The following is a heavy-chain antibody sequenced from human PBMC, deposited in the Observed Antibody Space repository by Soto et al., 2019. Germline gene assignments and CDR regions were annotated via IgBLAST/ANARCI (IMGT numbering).Heavy chain of an antibody. D-gene: IGHD1-26*01. CDR3: ATGGGQRYGEFDF. Sequence: QVQLVQSGAEVKKPGASVKVSCKASGDTVTGYGFTWVRQAPGQGLELMGWISSYNAKTRYAQKFQGRVSMTTDTSTNTVNMELRSLTSDDAAVYYCATGGGQRYGEFDFWGQGTLVIVSA. J-gene: IGHJ4*02. CDR1: GDTVTGYG. CDR2: ISSYNAKT. V-gene: IGHV1-18*01.